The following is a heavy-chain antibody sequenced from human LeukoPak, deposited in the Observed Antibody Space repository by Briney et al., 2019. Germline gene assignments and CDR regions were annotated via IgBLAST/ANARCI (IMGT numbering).Heavy chain of an antibody. J-gene: IGHJ4*02. CDR3: ARAHSYGDYYFDY. Sequence: GGSLRLSCAASGFTVRSNYMSWARQAPGKGLEWVSFIFSGGSTYYADSVKGRFTISRDNSKYTVYLQMNSLRVEDTAVYYCARAHSYGDYYFDYWGQGTLVTVSS. CDR2: IFSGGST. CDR1: GFTVRSNY. D-gene: IGHD4-17*01. V-gene: IGHV3-53*01.